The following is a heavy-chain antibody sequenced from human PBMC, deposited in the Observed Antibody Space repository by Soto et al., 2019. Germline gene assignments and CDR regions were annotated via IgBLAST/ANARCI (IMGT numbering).Heavy chain of an antibody. J-gene: IGHJ6*02. Sequence: SETLSLTCTVSGGSTSSGDYFWSWIRQPPGKALEWIGYIYYSGNTYYKPSLKSRVTISVDTAKNSFSLKLTSVTAADTAVYYCVGHYYYSGMDVWGQGTTVTVSS. CDR1: GGSTSSGDYF. CDR3: VGHYYYSGMDV. CDR2: IYYSGNT. D-gene: IGHD3-10*01. V-gene: IGHV4-30-4*01.